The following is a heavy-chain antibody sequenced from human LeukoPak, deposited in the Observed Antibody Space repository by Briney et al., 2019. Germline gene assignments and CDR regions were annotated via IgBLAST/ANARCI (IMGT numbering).Heavy chain of an antibody. CDR2: IYYSGST. D-gene: IGHD3-3*01. CDR3: ARQGRSGYDFWSGYYLDV. V-gene: IGHV4-59*08. Sequence: SETLPLTCTVSGGSISSYYWSWIRQPPGKGLEWIGYIYYSGSTNYNPSLKSRVTISVDTSKNQFSLKLSSVTAADTAVYYCARQGRSGYDFWSGYYLDVWGQGTTVTVSS. J-gene: IGHJ6*02. CDR1: GGSISSYY.